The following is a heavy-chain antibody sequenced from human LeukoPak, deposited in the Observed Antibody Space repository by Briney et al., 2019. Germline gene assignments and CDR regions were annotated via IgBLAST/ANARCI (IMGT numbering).Heavy chain of an antibody. V-gene: IGHV1-69*06. Sequence: SVKVSCKASGGTFSSYATSWVRQAPGQGLEWMGGIIPIFGTANYAQKFQGRVTITADKSTSTAYMELSSLRSEDTAVYYCASILGYCSGGSCFLDYWGQGTLVTVSS. CDR2: IIPIFGTA. CDR3: ASILGYCSGGSCFLDY. CDR1: GGTFSSYA. D-gene: IGHD2-15*01. J-gene: IGHJ4*02.